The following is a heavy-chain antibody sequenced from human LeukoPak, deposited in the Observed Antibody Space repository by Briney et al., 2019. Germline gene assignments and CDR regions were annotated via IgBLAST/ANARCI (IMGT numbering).Heavy chain of an antibody. J-gene: IGHJ4*02. D-gene: IGHD3-16*01. CDR3: AKVRWGSDNALDS. V-gene: IGHV3-30*18. CDR2: ISYDGSNK. Sequence: QTGGSLRLSCAASGFTFSKNGMHWVRQAPGKGLEWVAAISYDGSNKYYADSVKGRFTISRDNSKNTLNLQMNSLRAEDTAVYYCAKVRWGSDNALDSWGQGTLVTGSS. CDR1: GFTFSKNG.